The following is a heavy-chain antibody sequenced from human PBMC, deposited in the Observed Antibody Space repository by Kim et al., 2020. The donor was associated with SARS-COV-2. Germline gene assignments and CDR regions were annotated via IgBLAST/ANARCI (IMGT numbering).Heavy chain of an antibody. CDR3: ARGGGYYDGMDV. CDR1: GGSISSGGYS. Sequence: SETLSLTCAVSGGSISSGGYSWSWIRQPPGKGLEWIGYIYHSGSTYYNPSLKSRVTISVDRSKNQFSLKLSSVTAADTAVYYCARGGGYYDGMDVWGQGTTVTVSS. V-gene: IGHV4-30-2*01. D-gene: IGHD3-22*01. CDR2: IYHSGST. J-gene: IGHJ6*02.